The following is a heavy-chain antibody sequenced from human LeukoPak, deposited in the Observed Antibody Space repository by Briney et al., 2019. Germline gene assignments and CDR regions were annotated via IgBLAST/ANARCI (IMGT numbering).Heavy chain of an antibody. CDR3: SRETRRYCSGGSGYWRYRDV. Sequence: GGSLRLSRAASGFTDSSHYMNWVRQAPGKGLEWVSVIYSGGSTYYADSVKGRFTISRDNSKNTLYLQMNSLRADDTAVYYCSRETRRYCSGGSGYWRYRDVWGKGTTVIVSS. V-gene: IGHV3-53*01. CDR1: GFTDSSHY. J-gene: IGHJ6*03. CDR2: IYSGGST. D-gene: IGHD2-15*01.